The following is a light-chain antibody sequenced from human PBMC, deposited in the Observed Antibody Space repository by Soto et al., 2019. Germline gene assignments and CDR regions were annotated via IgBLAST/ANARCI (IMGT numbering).Light chain of an antibody. J-gene: IGLJ3*02. V-gene: IGLV2-14*01. Sequence: QSALTQPAAVSGSPGQSITISRTGTSSDVGYYKYVSWYQQHPGKAPNLIIYEVSNRPTGVSNRFSGSKSGNTASLTISGLQAEDEADYYCSSYASSTPWVFGGGTKLTVL. CDR3: SSYASSTPWV. CDR2: EVS. CDR1: SSDVGYYKY.